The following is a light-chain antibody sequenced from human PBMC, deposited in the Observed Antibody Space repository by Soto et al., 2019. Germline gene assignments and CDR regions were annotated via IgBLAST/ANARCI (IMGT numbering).Light chain of an antibody. CDR2: QTS. J-gene: IGKJ5*01. CDR1: QYINTR. Sequence: EIVLTQSPGTLSLSPGDRVTLSCRASQYINTRLAWYQHRPGQAPRLLIYQTSIRATGIPARFSGSGSGTDFTLTISSLEPEDFAVYYCHQRQYWPPITFGQGTRLEIK. V-gene: IGKV3-11*01. CDR3: HQRQYWPPIT.